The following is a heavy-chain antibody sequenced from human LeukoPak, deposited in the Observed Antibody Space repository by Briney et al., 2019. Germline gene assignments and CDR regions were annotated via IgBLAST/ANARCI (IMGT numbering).Heavy chain of an antibody. Sequence: GASVKVSCKVSGYTLTELSMHWVRQAPGKGLEWMGGFDPEDGETIYAQKFQGRVTMTEDTSTDTAYMELSSLRSEDTAVYYCATGSRHYYGSGSYYKSWMGYWGQGTLVTVSS. D-gene: IGHD3-10*01. V-gene: IGHV1-24*01. CDR2: FDPEDGET. CDR3: ATGSRHYYGSGSYYKSWMGY. J-gene: IGHJ4*02. CDR1: GYTLTELS.